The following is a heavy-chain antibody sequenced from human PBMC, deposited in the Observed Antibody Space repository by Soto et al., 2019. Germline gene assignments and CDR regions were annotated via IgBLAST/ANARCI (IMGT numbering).Heavy chain of an antibody. J-gene: IGHJ4*02. D-gene: IGHD3-3*01. CDR1: GGSISSSSYY. Sequence: PSETLSLTCTVSGGSISSSSYYWGWIRQPPGKGLEWIGSIYYSGSTYYNPSLKSRVTISVDTSKDQFSLKLSSVTAADTAVYYCARPRRGQYYDFWSGYSFDYWGQGTLVTVSS. CDR2: IYYSGST. CDR3: ARPRRGQYYDFWSGYSFDY. V-gene: IGHV4-39*01.